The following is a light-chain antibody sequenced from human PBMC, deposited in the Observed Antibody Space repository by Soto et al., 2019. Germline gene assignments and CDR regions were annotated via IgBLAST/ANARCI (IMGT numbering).Light chain of an antibody. J-gene: IGLJ1*01. CDR2: DVS. CDR3: SSYIGSGYV. V-gene: IGLV2-14*03. CDR1: SSDVGGYNY. Sequence: QSALTQPASVSGSPGQSITMSCTGTSSDVGGYNYVYWYQQHPGKAPKLMIYDVSNRPSGVSTRFSGSKSGNTASLTISGLQAEDEAEYYCSSYIGSGYVFGTGTKLTVL.